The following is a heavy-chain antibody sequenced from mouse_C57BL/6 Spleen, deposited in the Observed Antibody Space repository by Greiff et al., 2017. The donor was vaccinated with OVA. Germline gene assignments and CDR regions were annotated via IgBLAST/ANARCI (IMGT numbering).Heavy chain of an antibody. V-gene: IGHV1-82*01. CDR3: ARYDYGYYAMDY. D-gene: IGHD2-4*01. Sequence: QVQLKESGPELVKPGASVKISCKASGYAFSSSWMNWVKQRPGKGLEWIGRIYPGDGDTNYNGKFKGKATLTADKSSSTAYMQLSSLTSEDSAVYFCARYDYGYYAMDYWGQGTSVTVSS. CDR1: GYAFSSSW. J-gene: IGHJ4*01. CDR2: IYPGDGDT.